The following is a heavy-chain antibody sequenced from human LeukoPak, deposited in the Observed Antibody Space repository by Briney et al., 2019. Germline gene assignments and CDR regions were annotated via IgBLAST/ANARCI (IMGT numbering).Heavy chain of an antibody. Sequence: SVKVSCKASGGTFNSYAISWVRQAPGQGLEWMGGIIPMFGTAIYTQKLQGRVTMTADESTSTAYMELSSLSFDDTVFYYCARGIAGDHDAFDIWGQGTMVTVS. J-gene: IGHJ3*02. V-gene: IGHV1-69*13. CDR1: GGTFNSYA. CDR2: IIPMFGTA. D-gene: IGHD3-16*01. CDR3: ARGIAGDHDAFDI.